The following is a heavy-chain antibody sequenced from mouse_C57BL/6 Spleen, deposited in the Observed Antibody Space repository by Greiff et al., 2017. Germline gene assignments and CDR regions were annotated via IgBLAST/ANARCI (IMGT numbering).Heavy chain of an antibody. CDR2: IDPSDSYT. CDR1: GYTFTSYW. D-gene: IGHD1-1*01. Sequence: QVQLQQPGAELVMPGASVKLSCKASGYTFTSYWMHWVKQRPGQGLEWIGEIDPSDSYTNYNQKFKGKSTLTVDKSSSTAYMQLSSLTAKDSAVYYCAKGYGSRFDYWGQGTTLTVSS. V-gene: IGHV1-69*01. CDR3: AKGYGSRFDY. J-gene: IGHJ2*01.